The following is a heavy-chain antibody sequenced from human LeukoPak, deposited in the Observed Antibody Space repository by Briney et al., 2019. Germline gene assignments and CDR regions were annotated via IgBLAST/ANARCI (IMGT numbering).Heavy chain of an antibody. CDR1: GFIFSNYA. D-gene: IGHD2-15*01. CDR2: ISYDGSNK. CDR3: ASTPNGVAAIYFDY. V-gene: IGHV3-30*04. Sequence: GESLRLSCAASGFIFSNYAMHWVRQAPGKGLEWVAVISYDGSNKYYADSVKGRFTISRDNAKNTLYLQMNSLRAGDTAVYYCASTPNGVAAIYFDYWGQGTLVTVSS. J-gene: IGHJ4*02.